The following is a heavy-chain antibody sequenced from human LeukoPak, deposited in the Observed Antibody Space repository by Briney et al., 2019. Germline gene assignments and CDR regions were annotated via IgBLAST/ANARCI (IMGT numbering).Heavy chain of an antibody. J-gene: IGHJ5*02. CDR3: ARDYDFWSGYFPRRIRFDP. V-gene: IGHV1-8*01. CDR2: MNPNSGNT. D-gene: IGHD3-3*01. Sequence: ASVKVSCKASGYTFTSYDINWVRQATGQGLEWMGWMNPNSGNTGYAQEFQGRVTMTRNTSISTAYMELSSLRSEDTAVYYCARDYDFWSGYFPRRIRFDPWGQGTLVTVSS. CDR1: GYTFTSYD.